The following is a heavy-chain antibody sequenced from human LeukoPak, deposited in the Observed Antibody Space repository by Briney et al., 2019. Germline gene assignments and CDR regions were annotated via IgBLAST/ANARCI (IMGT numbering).Heavy chain of an antibody. V-gene: IGHV3-30-3*01. D-gene: IGHD3-9*01. CDR2: ISYDGSNK. J-gene: IGHJ6*02. Sequence: PGRSLRLSCAASEFIFSSYTMHWVRQVPGKGLEWVAIISYDGSNKAYADSVKGRFTISRDNAKNSLYLQMNSLRAEDTAVYYCAREGLYDILTGYPVIYGMDVWGQGTTVTVSS. CDR1: EFIFSSYT. CDR3: AREGLYDILTGYPVIYGMDV.